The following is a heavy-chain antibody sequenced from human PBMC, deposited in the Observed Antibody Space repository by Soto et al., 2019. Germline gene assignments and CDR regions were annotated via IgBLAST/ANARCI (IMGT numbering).Heavy chain of an antibody. CDR2: ISGGGDST. V-gene: IGHV3-23*01. CDR1: GFTFSTNS. Sequence: EVQLLESGGGLVQPGGSLRLSCAASGFTFSTNSMTWVRQAPGKGLEWVCGISGGGDSTRYADSVKGRFTISRDNSKNMVYLQMNSLTADDTAVYFCSKWDGYGDQWGQGTLVTVSS. CDR3: SKWDGYGDQ. J-gene: IGHJ5*02. D-gene: IGHD5-12*01.